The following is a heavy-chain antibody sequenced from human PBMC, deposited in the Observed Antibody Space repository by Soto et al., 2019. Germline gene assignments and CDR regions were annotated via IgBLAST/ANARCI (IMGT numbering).Heavy chain of an antibody. Sequence: EVRVLESGGGLEQPGGSLRLSCVISGFTFDNYAMSWVRQAPGKGLEWVSAISGGGGGTYYADSVRGRFIISRDNSKNTVYLQVNGLRTEDTAVYYCAKDVHYDSSGGLDSWGQGTLVTVSS. CDR2: ISGGGGGT. CDR3: AKDVHYDSSGGLDS. J-gene: IGHJ4*02. V-gene: IGHV3-23*01. CDR1: GFTFDNYA. D-gene: IGHD3-22*01.